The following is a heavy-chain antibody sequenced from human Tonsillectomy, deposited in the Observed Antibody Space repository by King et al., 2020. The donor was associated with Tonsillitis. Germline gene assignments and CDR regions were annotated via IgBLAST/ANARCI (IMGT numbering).Heavy chain of an antibody. CDR3: AHSTRGGRCSGGRCYSVYY. CDR1: GFSLTTSGVG. Sequence: ITLKESGPTLVKPTQTLTLTCTFSGFSLTTSGVGVDWIRQPPGKALEWLASIYWNDDMRYSPSLKNKLTITKDTPKNHVVLTMTNMDPVDTATYYCAHSTRGGRCSGGRCYSVYYWGQGTLVTVSS. D-gene: IGHD2-15*01. J-gene: IGHJ4*03. V-gene: IGHV2-5*01. CDR2: IYWNDDM.